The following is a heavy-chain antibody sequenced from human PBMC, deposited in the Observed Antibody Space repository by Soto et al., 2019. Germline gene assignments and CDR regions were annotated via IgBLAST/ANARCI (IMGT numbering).Heavy chain of an antibody. CDR2: ISGSGGTP. CDR1: GFTFSAYA. D-gene: IGHD1-26*01. Sequence: EVQLLESGGGLVQPGGSLRLSCAASGFTFSAYAMTWVRQAPGKGLEWVSAISGSGGTPYSADSVKGRFTISRDNSKNTLYLRMNSLRARDTAVYYCEKIVRGGGARRWYFDLWGRGTLVTVSS. CDR3: EKIVRGGGARRWYFDL. J-gene: IGHJ2*01. V-gene: IGHV3-23*01.